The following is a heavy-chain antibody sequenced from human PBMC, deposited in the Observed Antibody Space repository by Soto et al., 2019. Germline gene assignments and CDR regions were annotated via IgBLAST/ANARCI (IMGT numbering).Heavy chain of an antibody. J-gene: IGHJ4*02. D-gene: IGHD3-10*01. CDR3: AAMPQHFSGSGNYWYYFDY. CDR2: INSDGSST. V-gene: IGHV3-74*01. Sequence: PGGSLRLSCTASGFTFSSYWMHWVRQAPGKGLVWVSRINSDGSSTSYADSVKGRFTISRDTSRNQFSLNLNSVTASDTAVYYCAAMPQHFSGSGNYWYYFDYWAQGTLVTVSS. CDR1: GFTFSSYW.